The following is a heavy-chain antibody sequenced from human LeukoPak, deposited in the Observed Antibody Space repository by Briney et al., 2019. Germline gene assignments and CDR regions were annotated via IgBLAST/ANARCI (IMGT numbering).Heavy chain of an antibody. CDR3: ASLTVEKASHESGGYSSGTLVRFDI. V-gene: IGHV1-2*02. Sequence: ASVKVSCKASGHTFTRYYINSVRQAPGQGLEWMGWINPKSGGTNYAQKFKRRVTITRDPSISTAYMEMSRLRSYDPSVYYCASLTVEKASHESGGYSSGTLVRFDIWGRGTMVTVSS. J-gene: IGHJ3*02. CDR2: INPKSGGT. D-gene: IGHD3-10*01. CDR1: GHTFTRYY.